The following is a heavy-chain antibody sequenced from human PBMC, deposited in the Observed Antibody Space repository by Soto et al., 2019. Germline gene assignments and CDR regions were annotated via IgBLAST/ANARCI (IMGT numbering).Heavy chain of an antibody. V-gene: IGHV3-7*01. D-gene: IGHD3-3*01. Sequence: GGSLRLSCAASGFTFSSYWMSWVRQAPGKGLEWVANIKQDGSEKYYVDSVKGRFTISRDNAKNSLYLQMNSLRAEDTAVYYCARREAPFTIFGVVTTYYMDVWGEGTTVTVSS. CDR1: GFTFSSYW. CDR3: ARREAPFTIFGVVTTYYMDV. J-gene: IGHJ6*03. CDR2: IKQDGSEK.